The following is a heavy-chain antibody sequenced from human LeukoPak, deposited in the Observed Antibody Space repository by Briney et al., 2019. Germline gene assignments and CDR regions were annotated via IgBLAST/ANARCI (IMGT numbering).Heavy chain of an antibody. CDR3: ARGSGYGDG. Sequence: PGGSLRLSCAASGFTFSSYTMNWVRQAPGKGLGWGSYISISSSTIYYADSVKGRFTISRDNAKNSLYLQMNSPRAEDTAVYYCARGSGYGDGWGQGTLVTVSS. D-gene: IGHD4-17*01. J-gene: IGHJ4*02. CDR2: ISISSSTI. V-gene: IGHV3-48*01. CDR1: GFTFSSYT.